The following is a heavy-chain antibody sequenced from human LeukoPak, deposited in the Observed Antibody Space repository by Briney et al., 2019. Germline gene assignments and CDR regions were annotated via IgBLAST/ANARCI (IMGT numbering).Heavy chain of an antibody. CDR2: IYSGGST. D-gene: IGHD4/OR15-4a*01. CDR1: EFSVGSNY. V-gene: IGHV3-53*01. Sequence: GGSLRLSCAASEFSVGSNYMTWVRQAPGKGLEWVSLIYSGGSTYYADSVTGRFSISRDNSKSTLYLQMNSLRVEDTAVYYCAKAGLVRGGALDSWGQGTLVTVSS. J-gene: IGHJ4*02. CDR3: AKAGLVRGGALDS.